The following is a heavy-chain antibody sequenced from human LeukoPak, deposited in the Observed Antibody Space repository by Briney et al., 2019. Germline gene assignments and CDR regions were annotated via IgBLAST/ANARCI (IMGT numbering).Heavy chain of an antibody. CDR3: ARETSQKGAHYKDV. D-gene: IGHD3-16*01. Sequence: SETLSLTCTVSGGSISSYYWSWIRQPPGKGLEWIGYIYYSGSTSYKPSLKSRVTISVDTSKNQFSLKLRSVTAADTAVYYCARETSQKGAHYKDVWGKGATVTISS. V-gene: IGHV4-59*01. J-gene: IGHJ6*03. CDR1: GGSISSYY. CDR2: IYYSGST.